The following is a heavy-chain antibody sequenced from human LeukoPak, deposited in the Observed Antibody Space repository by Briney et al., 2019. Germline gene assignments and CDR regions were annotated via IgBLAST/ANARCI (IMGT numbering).Heavy chain of an antibody. Sequence: LSETLSLTCTVSGGSISSYYWSWIRQPPGKGLEWIGYIYYSGSTNYNPSLKSRVTISVDTSKNQFSLKLSSVTAADTAVYYCATRPLGGWFDPWGQGTLVTVSS. D-gene: IGHD3-16*01. CDR2: IYYSGST. CDR1: GGSISSYY. V-gene: IGHV4-59*08. J-gene: IGHJ5*02. CDR3: ATRPLGGWFDP.